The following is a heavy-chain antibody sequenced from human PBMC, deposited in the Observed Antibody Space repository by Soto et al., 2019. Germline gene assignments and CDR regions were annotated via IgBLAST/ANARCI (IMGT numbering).Heavy chain of an antibody. V-gene: IGHV3-15*01. CDR3: VTEMRHTPGYYGAFDT. D-gene: IGHD1-26*01. Sequence: PAGSLTLSCAASGFRLSNAWMDWVRQAPGKGLEWVGRIKSKTDGGTTDFAAPVKGRFTISRDDSKNTLFLQLTSLESEDTALYYCVTEMRHTPGYYGAFDTWGQGTLVTVSS. J-gene: IGHJ4*03. CDR1: GFRLSNAW. CDR2: IKSKTDGGTT.